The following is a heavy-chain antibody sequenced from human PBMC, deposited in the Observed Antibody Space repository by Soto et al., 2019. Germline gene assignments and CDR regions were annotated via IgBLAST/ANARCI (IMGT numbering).Heavy chain of an antibody. D-gene: IGHD6-13*01. CDR2: INSTSSII. Sequence: PGGSLRLSCGASGFTFSSYSMNLVRQAPGKGLEWVSYINSTSSIIYYVDSVKGRFTISRDNSKNTLYLQMNSLRAEDTAVYYCAKGDLSSSRSLFDYWGQGTLVTVSS. J-gene: IGHJ4*02. CDR3: AKGDLSSSRSLFDY. CDR1: GFTFSSYS. V-gene: IGHV3-48*01.